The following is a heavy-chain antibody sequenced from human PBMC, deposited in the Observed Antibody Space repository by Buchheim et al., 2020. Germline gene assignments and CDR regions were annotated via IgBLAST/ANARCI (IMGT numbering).Heavy chain of an antibody. V-gene: IGHV4-30-4*01. D-gene: IGHD2-2*01. J-gene: IGHJ2*01. CDR2: IYYSGST. Sequence: QVQLQESGPGLVKPSQTLSLTCTVSGGSISSGDYYWNWIRQPPGKGLEWIGYIYYSGSTYYNPSLKCRVTISVDTSKNQFSLKLTSVTAADTAVYYCARDLLPATPEKYFDLWGRGTL. CDR1: GGSISSGDYY. CDR3: ARDLLPATPEKYFDL.